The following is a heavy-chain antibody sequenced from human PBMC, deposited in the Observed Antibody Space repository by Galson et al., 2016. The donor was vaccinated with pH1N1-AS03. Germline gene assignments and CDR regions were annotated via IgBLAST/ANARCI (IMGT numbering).Heavy chain of an antibody. Sequence: SLRLSCAASGFTINNNYMSWVRQAPGKGLGWVSVIYGGGDTFYADSVKGRFIISRDNSKSTVSLQMNSLRAEDTAVYFCARESLYGGYYFDYWGQGALVTVSS. CDR3: ARESLYGGYYFDY. V-gene: IGHV3-66*01. CDR1: GFTINNNY. J-gene: IGHJ4*02. D-gene: IGHD2-8*01. CDR2: IYGGGDT.